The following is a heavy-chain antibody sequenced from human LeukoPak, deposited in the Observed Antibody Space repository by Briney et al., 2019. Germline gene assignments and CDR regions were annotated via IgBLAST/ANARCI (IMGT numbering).Heavy chain of an antibody. CDR1: GFTFSSYS. D-gene: IGHD3-3*01. J-gene: IGHJ4*02. CDR3: ARGGYYGSGRYYFDS. Sequence: GGSLRLSCAASGFTFSSYSMNWVRQAPGKGLEWVSSIYYADSVKGRFTISRDNAKNSLYLQMNSLRAEDTAVYYCARGGYYGSGRYYFDSWGQGTLVTVSS. CDR2: I. V-gene: IGHV3-21*01.